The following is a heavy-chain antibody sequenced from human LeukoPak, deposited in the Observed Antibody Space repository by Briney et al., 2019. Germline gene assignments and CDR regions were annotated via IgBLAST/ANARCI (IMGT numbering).Heavy chain of an antibody. CDR2: INPSGFST. CDR1: GYTFTSYY. CDR3: ARSGRGTYYYFDL. D-gene: IGHD1-26*01. V-gene: IGHV1-46*01. Sequence: ASVTVSCKASGYTFTSYYMHWVRQAPGQGLEWMGIINPSGFSTTYAQKFQGRVTMTRDTSTSTVYMELSSLRSDDTAVYYCARSGRGTYYYFDLWGQGTLVTVSS. J-gene: IGHJ4*02.